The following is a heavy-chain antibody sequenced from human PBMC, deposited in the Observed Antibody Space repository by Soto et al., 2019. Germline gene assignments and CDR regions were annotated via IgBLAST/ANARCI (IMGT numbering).Heavy chain of an antibody. V-gene: IGHV3-30*18. D-gene: IGHD4-17*01. CDR3: AKDRVNYGDFHFDY. J-gene: IGHJ4*02. Sequence: GGSLRLSCAASGFTFRSYGMHWVRQAPGKGLEWVAVISYDGSNKYYADSVKGRFTISRDNSKNTLYLQMNSLRAEDTAVYYCAKDRVNYGDFHFDYWGQGTLVTVSS. CDR1: GFTFRSYG. CDR2: ISYDGSNK.